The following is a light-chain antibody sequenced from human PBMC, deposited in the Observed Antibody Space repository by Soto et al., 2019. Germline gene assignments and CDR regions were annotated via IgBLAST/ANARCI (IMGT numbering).Light chain of an antibody. CDR3: CSYAGSYTLI. Sequence: QSVLTQPRSVSGSPGQSVTISCTGTSSDVGGYNYVSWYQQYPGKVPKLMIYDVGKRPSGVPDRFSGSKSGNTASLTISGLQAEDEADYYCCSYAGSYTLIFGGGTKLTVL. V-gene: IGLV2-11*01. CDR2: DVG. CDR1: SSDVGGYNY. J-gene: IGLJ2*01.